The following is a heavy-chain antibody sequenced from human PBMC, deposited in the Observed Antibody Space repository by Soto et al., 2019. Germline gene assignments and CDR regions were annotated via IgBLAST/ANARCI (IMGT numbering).Heavy chain of an antibody. D-gene: IGHD1-1*01. J-gene: IGHJ4*02. CDR2: TSFDGSKK. Sequence: QVQLVESGGGVVQPGRSLRLSCAASGFTFTSYAMDWVRQAPGKGLEWVAVTSFDGSKKYYADSVKGRFTISRDNSKNSVYLQMNSLRPEDTALYYCVQAQNWDAGDVSFDSWGQGTRVTVSS. CDR3: VQAQNWDAGDVSFDS. V-gene: IGHV3-30-3*02. CDR1: GFTFTSYA.